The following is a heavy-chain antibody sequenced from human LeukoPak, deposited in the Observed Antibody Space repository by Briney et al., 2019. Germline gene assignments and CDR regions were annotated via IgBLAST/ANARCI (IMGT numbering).Heavy chain of an antibody. CDR2: IIPIFGTA. D-gene: IGHD3-3*01. Sequence: ASVKVSCKASGGTFSSYAISWVRQAPGQGLEWMGRIIPIFGTANYAQKFQGRVTITADESTSTAYMELSSLRPEDTAVYYCARDSDDFWSGYYTPQFDYWGQGTLVTVSS. V-gene: IGHV1-69*13. CDR3: ARDSDDFWSGYYTPQFDY. J-gene: IGHJ4*02. CDR1: GGTFSSYA.